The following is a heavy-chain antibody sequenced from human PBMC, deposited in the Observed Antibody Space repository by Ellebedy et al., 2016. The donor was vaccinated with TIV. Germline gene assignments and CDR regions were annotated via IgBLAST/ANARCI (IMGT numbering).Heavy chain of an antibody. Sequence: AASVKVSCKASGYTFTSYGINWVRQAPGQGLEWMGWISGYTGNTNYAQKLQGRVTMTRDKSTITAYMELRRLRSDDTAVYYCARAPHSSMITLGGVSALFDYWGQGTLVTVSS. J-gene: IGHJ4*02. CDR2: ISGYTGNT. D-gene: IGHD3-16*01. CDR1: GYTFTSYG. CDR3: ARAPHSSMITLGGVSALFDY. V-gene: IGHV1-18*01.